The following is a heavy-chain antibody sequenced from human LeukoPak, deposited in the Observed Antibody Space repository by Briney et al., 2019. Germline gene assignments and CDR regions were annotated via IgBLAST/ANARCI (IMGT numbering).Heavy chain of an antibody. CDR3: ARASKNYYDSSGYPYYNP. Sequence: SETLSLTCTVSGGSISSYYWSWIRQPPGKGLEWIGCIYYSGSTNYNPSFKSRVTISVDTSKNQFSLKLSSVTAADTAVYYYARASKNYYDSSGYPYYNPWGQGTLVTVSS. J-gene: IGHJ5*02. CDR1: GGSISSYY. D-gene: IGHD3-22*01. V-gene: IGHV4-59*01. CDR2: IYYSGST.